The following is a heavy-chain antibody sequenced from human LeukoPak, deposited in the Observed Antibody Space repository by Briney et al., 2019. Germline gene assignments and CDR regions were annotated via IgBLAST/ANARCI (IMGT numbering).Heavy chain of an antibody. CDR3: ARDNMVREICFDY. CDR1: GYTFSDYY. V-gene: IGHV3-11*01. CDR2: ISHSGDTI. Sequence: GGSLRLSCAASGYTFSDYYMTWIRQAPGKGLEWVSYISHSGDTIYYANSVEGRFTISRDNAKNSLYLQMNSLRVEDTVVYYCARDNMVREICFDYWGQGILVTVSS. D-gene: IGHD3-10*01. J-gene: IGHJ4*02.